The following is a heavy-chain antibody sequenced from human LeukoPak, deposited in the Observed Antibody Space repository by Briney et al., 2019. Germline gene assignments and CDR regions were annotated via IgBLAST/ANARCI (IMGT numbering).Heavy chain of an antibody. CDR1: GYSFTSYW. CDR3: ARGIYYYGSAYRNNWFDP. V-gene: IGHV5-51*01. CDR2: NYPGDSDT. J-gene: IGHJ5*02. Sequence: GKPLKISCKCSGYSFTSYWIGWVRQMPGEGLEWVGINYPGDSDTRYSPSFQGQVTISADKSISPAYLQWSSLKASDIAMYYCARGIYYYGSAYRNNWFDPWGQGTLVTVSS. D-gene: IGHD3-10*01.